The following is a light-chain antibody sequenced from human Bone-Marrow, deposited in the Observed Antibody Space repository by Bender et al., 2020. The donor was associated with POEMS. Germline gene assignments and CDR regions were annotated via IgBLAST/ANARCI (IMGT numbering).Light chain of an antibody. Sequence: QSALTQPASVSASPGQSINISCTGSGNAFGGYNLFSWYQQHPGEAPKLLIYEGTKRPSGVSDRFSGSKSGNTAYLTISGLQAEDEADYYCSSYTSTSTYVFATGTRVTVL. CDR1: GNAFGGYNL. V-gene: IGLV2-14*02. CDR3: SSYTSTSTYV. CDR2: EGT. J-gene: IGLJ1*01.